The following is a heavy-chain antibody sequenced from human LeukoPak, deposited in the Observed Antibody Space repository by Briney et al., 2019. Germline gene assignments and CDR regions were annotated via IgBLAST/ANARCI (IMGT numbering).Heavy chain of an antibody. D-gene: IGHD5/OR15-5a*01. J-gene: IGHJ5*02. CDR1: GYSFTSYW. CDR2: IYPVDSDT. Sequence: GESLKISCKGSGYSFTSYWIGWVRQMPGKGLEWMGIIYPVDSDTRYSPSFQGQVTISADKSISTAYLQWSSLKASDTAMYYSARRVLSTMTPGGFDPWGQGTLVTVSS. V-gene: IGHV5-51*01. CDR3: ARRVLSTMTPGGFDP.